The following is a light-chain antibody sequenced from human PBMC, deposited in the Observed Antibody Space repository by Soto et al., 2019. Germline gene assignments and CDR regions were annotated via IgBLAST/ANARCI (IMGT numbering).Light chain of an antibody. Sequence: DIQMTQSPSTLSASVGDRVTTTCRASQSISSWLAWYQQKPGKAPKLLIYKASSLESGVPSRFSGSGSGTEFTLTISSLQPDDFATYYCQQYNSYPTMYTFGQGTKLEIK. V-gene: IGKV1-5*03. J-gene: IGKJ2*01. CDR2: KAS. CDR3: QQYNSYPTMYT. CDR1: QSISSW.